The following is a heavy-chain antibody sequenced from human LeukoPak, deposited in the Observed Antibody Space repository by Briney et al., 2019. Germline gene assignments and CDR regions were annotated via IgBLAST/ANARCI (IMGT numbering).Heavy chain of an antibody. V-gene: IGHV1-46*01. CDR1: GYTFTSYY. J-gene: IGHJ6*02. CDR2: INPSGGST. D-gene: IGHD3-10*01. Sequence: ASVKVSCKASGYTFTSYYMHWVRQAPGQGLEWMGIINPSGGSTSYAQKFQGRVTMTRDTSTSTVYMELSSLRSEDTAVYYCASVPRRYYGSGSNYYGMDVWGQGITVTVSS. CDR3: ASVPRRYYGSGSNYYGMDV.